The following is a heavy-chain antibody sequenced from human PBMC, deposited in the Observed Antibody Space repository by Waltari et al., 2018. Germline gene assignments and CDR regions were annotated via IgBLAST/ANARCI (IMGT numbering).Heavy chain of an antibody. CDR1: GDSMNYW. CDR3: ARDRGRGLYLDT. J-gene: IGHJ4*02. CDR2: VLGTGRT. V-gene: IGHV4-4*02. D-gene: IGHD2-15*01. Sequence: QLQLQESGAGLVKPSGTLSLICAVSGDSMNYWWGWFRQPPGKGLEWIGQVLGTGRTNYNPSFASRVTISLDTSTHQFALKMTSATAADTALYYCARDRGRGLYLDTWGQGILVTVSP.